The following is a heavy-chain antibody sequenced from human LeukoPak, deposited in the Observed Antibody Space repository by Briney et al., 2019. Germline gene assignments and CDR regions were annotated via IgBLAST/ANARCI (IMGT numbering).Heavy chain of an antibody. CDR2: INPNSGGT. CDR1: GYTFTGYY. J-gene: IGHJ5*02. Sequence: GASVKVSCKASGYTFTGYYMHWVRQAPGQGLEWMGWINPNSGGTNYAQKFQGRVTITRDTSISPAYMELSRLRSYGTAVYYCARGWEYQLLLRGGGWFDPWGQGTLVTVSS. D-gene: IGHD2-2*01. CDR3: ARGWEYQLLLRGGGWFDP. V-gene: IGHV1-2*02.